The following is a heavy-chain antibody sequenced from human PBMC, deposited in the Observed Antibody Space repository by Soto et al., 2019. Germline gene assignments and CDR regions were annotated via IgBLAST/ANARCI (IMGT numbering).Heavy chain of an antibody. D-gene: IGHD1-26*01. J-gene: IGHJ4*02. CDR2: ISGSGGTT. CDR3: AKDQYSGSPGKPDY. Sequence: EVQLLESGGGLVQPGGSLRLSCAASGFTFSSYAMSWVRQAPGKGLEWVSAISGSGGTTYYADSVKGRFTISRDNSKNTLYLHVNSLRAEDTAVYYCAKDQYSGSPGKPDYWGQGTLVTVSS. CDR1: GFTFSSYA. V-gene: IGHV3-23*01.